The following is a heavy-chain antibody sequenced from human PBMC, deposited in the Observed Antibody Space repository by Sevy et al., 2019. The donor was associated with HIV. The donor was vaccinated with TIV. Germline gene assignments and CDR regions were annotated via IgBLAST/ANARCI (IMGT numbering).Heavy chain of an antibody. CDR1: GGSISSSSYY. D-gene: IGHD3-16*01. CDR3: ARLKSGERFDY. Sequence: SETLSLTCTVSGGSISSSSYYWGWIRQPPGKGLEWIGSIYYSGSTYYNPSLKSRVTISVDTSKNQFSLKLSSVTAADTAVYYCARLKSGERFDYWGQGTLVTVSS. CDR2: IYYSGST. V-gene: IGHV4-39*01. J-gene: IGHJ4*02.